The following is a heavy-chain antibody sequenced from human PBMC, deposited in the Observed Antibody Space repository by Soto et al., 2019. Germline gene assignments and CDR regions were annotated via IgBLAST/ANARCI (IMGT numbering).Heavy chain of an antibody. J-gene: IGHJ6*02. D-gene: IGHD3-10*01. CDR1: GYTFTSYY. CDR3: ARGTRVRGVIIKVDYYYGMDV. V-gene: IGHV1-46*01. Sequence: ASVKVSCKASGYTFTSYYMHWVRQAPGQGLEWMGIINPSGGSTSYAQKFQGRVTMTRDTSTSTVYMELSSLRSEDTAAYYCARGTRVRGVIIKVDYYYGMDVWGQGTTVTVSS. CDR2: INPSGGST.